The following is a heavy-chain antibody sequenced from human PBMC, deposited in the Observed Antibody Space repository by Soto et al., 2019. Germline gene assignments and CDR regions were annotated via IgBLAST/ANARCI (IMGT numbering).Heavy chain of an antibody. J-gene: IGHJ4*02. CDR1: GDSISTFY. Sequence: SETLSLTCTVSGDSISTFYWGWMRQSPGKELEWIGYVYYTGSTNYNPSLKSRVTISVDRSKNQFSLKLTSANAADTAVYYCARGRTFRNYADDCSDYFYFFDYWGQGTQVTVSS. D-gene: IGHD3-22*01. V-gene: IGHV4-59*01. CDR2: VYYTGST. CDR3: ARGRTFRNYADDCSDYFYFFDY.